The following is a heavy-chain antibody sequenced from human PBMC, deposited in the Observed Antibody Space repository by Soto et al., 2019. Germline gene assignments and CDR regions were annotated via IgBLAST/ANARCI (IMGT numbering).Heavy chain of an antibody. CDR2: IYYRGNS. Sequence: QLQLQESGPGLVKPSETLSLTCSVSGDSINSDNYYWGWIRQPPGQGLEWIGSIYYRGNSYYNPALKIRVTISLDKSKSQFCLKLNSVTAADSAVYFCARLEGLATISYYFDYWGQGTLVTVSS. J-gene: IGHJ4*02. CDR3: ARLEGLATISYYFDY. CDR1: GDSINSDNYY. V-gene: IGHV4-39*01. D-gene: IGHD3-9*01.